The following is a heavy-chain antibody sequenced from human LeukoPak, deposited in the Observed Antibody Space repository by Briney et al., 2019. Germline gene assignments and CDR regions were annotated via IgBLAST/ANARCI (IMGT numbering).Heavy chain of an antibody. D-gene: IGHD4-23*01. V-gene: IGHV1-2*02. CDR2: INPNSGST. CDR3: ARGYLVGLYGGNSEFGY. CDR1: GYTFTGYY. J-gene: IGHJ4*02. Sequence: ASVKVSCKASGYTFTGYYMHWVRQAPGQGLEWMGWINPNSGSTNYAQKFQGRVTMTRDTSISTAYMELSRLRSDNTAVYYCARGYLVGLYGGNSEFGYWGQGTLVTVSS.